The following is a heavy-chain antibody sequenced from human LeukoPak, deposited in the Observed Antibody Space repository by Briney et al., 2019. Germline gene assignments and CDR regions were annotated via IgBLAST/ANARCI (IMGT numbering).Heavy chain of an antibody. Sequence: PGGSLRLSCAASGFTFSSYEMNWVRQAPGKGLEWVSYISSSGSTIYYADSVKGRFTISRDNAKNSLYLRMNSLRAEDTAVYYCARVALHYYGSGSYYKIYYYYGMDVWGKGTTVTVSS. V-gene: IGHV3-48*03. CDR3: ARVALHYYGSGSYYKIYYYYGMDV. CDR1: GFTFSSYE. CDR2: ISSSGSTI. J-gene: IGHJ6*04. D-gene: IGHD3-10*01.